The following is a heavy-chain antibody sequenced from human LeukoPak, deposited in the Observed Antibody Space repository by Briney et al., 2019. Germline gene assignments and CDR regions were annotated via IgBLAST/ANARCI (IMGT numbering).Heavy chain of an antibody. Sequence: GGSLRPSCAASGFTFSSYAMSWVRQAPGKGLEWVSAISGSGGSTYYADSVKGRFTISRDNSKNTLYLQMNSPRAEDTAVYYCAKGLVYGDDYWGQGTLVTVSS. D-gene: IGHD4-17*01. CDR2: ISGSGGST. J-gene: IGHJ4*02. CDR1: GFTFSSYA. CDR3: AKGLVYGDDY. V-gene: IGHV3-23*01.